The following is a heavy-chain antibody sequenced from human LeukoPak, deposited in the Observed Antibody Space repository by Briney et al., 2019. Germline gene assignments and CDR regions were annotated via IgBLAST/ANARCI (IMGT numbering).Heavy chain of an antibody. CDR3: AKPFWSGYLGDAFDI. CDR1: GGSISSSSYY. V-gene: IGHV4-39*01. Sequence: PSETLSLTCTVSGGSISSSSYYWGWIRQPPGKGLEWIGSIYYSGSTYYNPSLKSRVTISVDTSKNQFSLKLSSVTAADTAVYYCAKPFWSGYLGDAFDIWGQGTMVTVSS. D-gene: IGHD3-3*02. J-gene: IGHJ3*02. CDR2: IYYSGST.